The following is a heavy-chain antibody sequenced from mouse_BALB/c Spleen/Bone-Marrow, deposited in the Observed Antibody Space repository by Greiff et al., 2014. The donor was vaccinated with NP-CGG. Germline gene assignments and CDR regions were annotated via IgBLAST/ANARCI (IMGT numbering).Heavy chain of an antibody. J-gene: IGHJ1*01. V-gene: IGHV3-2*02. CDR3: ARGIYYGRGYFDV. CDR2: ISYSGTT. CDR1: GYSITSDYA. Sequence: ESGPGLVKSSQSLSLTCTVTGYSITSDYAWNRIRQFPGNKLEWMGYISYSGTTGYNPSLKSRISITRDTSKNQFFLQLNSVTTEDTATYYCARGIYYGRGYFDVWGAGTTVTVSS. D-gene: IGHD1-1*01.